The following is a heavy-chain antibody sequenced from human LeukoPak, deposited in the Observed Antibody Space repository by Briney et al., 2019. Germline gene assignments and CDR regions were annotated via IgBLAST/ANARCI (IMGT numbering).Heavy chain of an antibody. Sequence: PSETLSLTCTVSGGSISSYYWSWIRQPPGKGLEWIGYIYYSGSTNYNPSLKSRVTISVDTSKNQFSLKLSSVTAADTAVHYCARDSLAAAGPGAFDIWGQGTMVTVSS. CDR2: IYYSGST. V-gene: IGHV4-59*01. J-gene: IGHJ3*02. CDR3: ARDSLAAAGPGAFDI. CDR1: GGSISSYY. D-gene: IGHD6-13*01.